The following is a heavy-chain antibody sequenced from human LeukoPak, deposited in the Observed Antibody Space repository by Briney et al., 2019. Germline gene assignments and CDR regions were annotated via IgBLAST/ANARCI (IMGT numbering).Heavy chain of an antibody. CDR2: ISGSGGST. Sequence: GGSLRLSCAASGFTFSSYAMSWVREAPGEGVEWVSAISGSGGSTYYADSVKGRFTISRDNSKNTLYLQMNSLRAEDTAVYYCAKGTGTMIVVALDYWGQGTLVTVSS. J-gene: IGHJ4*02. CDR1: GFTFSSYA. D-gene: IGHD3-22*01. V-gene: IGHV3-23*01. CDR3: AKGTGTMIVVALDY.